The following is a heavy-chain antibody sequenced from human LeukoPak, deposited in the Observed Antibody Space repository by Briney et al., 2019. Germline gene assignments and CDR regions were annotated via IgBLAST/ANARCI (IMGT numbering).Heavy chain of an antibody. D-gene: IGHD2-21*01. CDR2: IPYDGSNK. J-gene: IGHJ4*02. V-gene: IGHV3-30*02. CDR1: GFTFGNYG. Sequence: PGGSLRLSCAASGFTFGNYGMHWVRQAPGKGLEWVAFIPYDGSNKYYADSLQGRLTISRDNSMNTLYLQMSSLRAEDTARYYCAKDICGGNCYPHGGYWGQGTLVTVSS. CDR3: AKDICGGNCYPHGGY.